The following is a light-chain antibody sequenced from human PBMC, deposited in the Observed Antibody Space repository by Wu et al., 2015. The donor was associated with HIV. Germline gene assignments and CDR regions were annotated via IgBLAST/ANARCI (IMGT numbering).Light chain of an antibody. Sequence: AIQLTQSPSSLSASVGDRVTITCRASQGVRSSLAWYQQKPGKAPKLLIYDVSSLESGVPSRFSGSGSGADFTLTISSLQPEDFATYYCQQSYSFPFTFGPGTKVD. CDR1: QGVRSS. J-gene: IGKJ3*01. CDR2: DVS. CDR3: QQSYSFPFT. V-gene: IGKV1-13*02.